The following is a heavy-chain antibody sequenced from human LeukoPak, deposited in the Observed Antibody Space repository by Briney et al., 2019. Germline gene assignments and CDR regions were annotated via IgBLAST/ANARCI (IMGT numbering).Heavy chain of an antibody. CDR2: INEDGSTT. CDR3: VRDLGGRSGH. J-gene: IGHJ4*02. CDR1: GFTFSSNW. V-gene: IGHV3-74*01. D-gene: IGHD1-26*01. Sequence: GGSLRLSCAASGFTFSSNWMHWVRHTPGKGLVWVSRINEDGSTTNYADSVKGRSTIFRDNAKNTLYLQMNSLRAEDTAVYYCVRDLGGRSGHWGQGTLVTVSS.